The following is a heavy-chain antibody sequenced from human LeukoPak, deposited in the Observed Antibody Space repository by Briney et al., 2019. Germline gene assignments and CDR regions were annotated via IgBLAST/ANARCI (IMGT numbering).Heavy chain of an antibody. Sequence: GSVKGFCQAFWYTLTRYYIHWGGQAPGERVWWVGWVNPNSGDTNYAQKFQGRVTMTRDTSISTAHMELSRLRSDDTAVYYCARANPLYCSSTTCLFDYWGQGTLVTVSS. J-gene: IGHJ4*02. CDR3: ARANPLYCSSTTCLFDY. D-gene: IGHD2-2*01. CDR1: WYTLTRYY. V-gene: IGHV1-2*02. CDR2: VNPNSGDT.